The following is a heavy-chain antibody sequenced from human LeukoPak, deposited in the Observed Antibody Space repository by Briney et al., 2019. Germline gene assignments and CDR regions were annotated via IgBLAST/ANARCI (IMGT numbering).Heavy chain of an antibody. CDR3: AKAIAAAGTGY. D-gene: IGHD6-13*01. CDR1: GFTFSSYG. V-gene: IGHV3-30*18. J-gene: IGHJ4*02. CDR2: ISYDGSNK. Sequence: GGSLRLSCAASGFTFSSYGMHWVRQAPGKGLEWVAVISYDGSNKYYADSVKGRFTISRDNSKNTLYLQMNSLRAEDTAVYYCAKAIAAAGTGYWGQGTVVTLYS.